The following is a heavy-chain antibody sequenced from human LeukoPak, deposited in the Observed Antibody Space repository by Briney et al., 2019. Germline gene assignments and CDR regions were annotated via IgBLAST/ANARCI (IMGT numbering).Heavy chain of an antibody. V-gene: IGHV3-11*01. CDR2: ISSSGSTI. D-gene: IGHD2-2*01. CDR3: ARRYCSSTSCPNPDY. Sequence: GGSLRLSCAASGFTFSDYYMSWICQAPGKGLEWVSYISSSGSTIYYADSVKGRFTISRDNAKNSLYLQMNSLRAEDTAVYYCARRYCSSTSCPNPDYWGQGTLVTVSS. J-gene: IGHJ4*02. CDR1: GFTFSDYY.